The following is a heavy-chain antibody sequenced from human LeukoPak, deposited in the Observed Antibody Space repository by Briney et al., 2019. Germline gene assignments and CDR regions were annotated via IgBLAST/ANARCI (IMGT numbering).Heavy chain of an antibody. D-gene: IGHD3-10*01. Sequence: PSETLSLTCTVSADSLSSGGHYWAWIRQLPGKGLESIGFIHHSGSSRHNPSIKDRVAISVDASRKQFALRLSSVTAADTAIYYCARGGNRFGGFYFDYWGQGTLVTVSS. CDR3: ARGGNRFGGFYFDY. V-gene: IGHV4-31*03. CDR2: IHHSGSS. J-gene: IGHJ4*02. CDR1: ADSLSSGGHY.